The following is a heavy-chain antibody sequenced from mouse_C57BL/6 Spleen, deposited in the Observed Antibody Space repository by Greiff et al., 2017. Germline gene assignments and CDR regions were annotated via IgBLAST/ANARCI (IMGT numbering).Heavy chain of an antibody. CDR1: GYTFTEYT. CDR2: FYPGSGSI. CDR3: ARHEGRLNYYDYDGFAY. V-gene: IGHV1-62-2*01. J-gene: IGHJ3*01. D-gene: IGHD2-4*01. Sequence: QVQLKQSGAELVKPGASVKLSCKASGYTFTEYTIHWVKQRSGQGLEWIGWFYPGSGSIKYNEKFKDKATLTADKSSSTVYMELSRWTSEDSAVYFCARHEGRLNYYDYDGFAYWGQGTLVTVSA.